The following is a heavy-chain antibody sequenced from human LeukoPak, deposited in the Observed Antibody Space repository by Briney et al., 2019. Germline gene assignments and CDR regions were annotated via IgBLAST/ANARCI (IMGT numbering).Heavy chain of an antibody. D-gene: IGHD3-16*01. Sequence: GGSLRLSCAASGFTFSSYGMHWVRQAPGKGLEWVAVISYDGSNKYYADSVKGRFTISRDNSKNTLYLQMNSLRAEDTAVYYCAKERGRNSSDYWGQGTLVTVSS. V-gene: IGHV3-30*18. CDR2: ISYDGSNK. J-gene: IGHJ4*02. CDR3: AKERGRNSSDY. CDR1: GFTFSSYG.